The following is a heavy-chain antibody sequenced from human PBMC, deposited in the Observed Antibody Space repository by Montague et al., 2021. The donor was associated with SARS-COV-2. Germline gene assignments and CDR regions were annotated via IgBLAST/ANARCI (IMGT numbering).Heavy chain of an antibody. CDR3: VRDTGSAQAGFDA. Sequence: CAISGDSDGVKAAGRSSKKHTPERQLGQQGIRNYRSERTSDYATSVEGRISIDPDTSKNQFFLHLRSATPEDTGVYYCVRDTGSAQAGFDAWGQGTLVTVSS. CDR2: RNYRSERTS. CDR1: GDSDGVKAAG. J-gene: IGHJ4*02. V-gene: IGHV6-1*01. D-gene: IGHD4-17*01.